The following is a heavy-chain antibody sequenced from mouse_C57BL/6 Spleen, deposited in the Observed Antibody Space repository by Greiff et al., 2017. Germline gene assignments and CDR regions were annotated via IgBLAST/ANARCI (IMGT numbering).Heavy chain of an antibody. Sequence: VKLQESGAELVKPGASVKISCKASGYAFSSYWMNWVKQRPGKGLEWIGQIYPGDGDTNYNGRFKGKATLTADKSSSTAYMQLSSLTSEDSAVYFCARKTAQFMDYWGQGTSVTVSS. J-gene: IGHJ4*01. CDR2: IYPGDGDT. V-gene: IGHV1-80*01. CDR1: GYAFSSYW. D-gene: IGHD3-2*02. CDR3: ARKTAQFMDY.